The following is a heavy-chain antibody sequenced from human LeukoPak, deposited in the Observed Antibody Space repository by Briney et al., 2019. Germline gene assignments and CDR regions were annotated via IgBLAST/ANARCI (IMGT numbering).Heavy chain of an antibody. CDR1: GGSISSYY. J-gene: IGHJ3*02. CDR2: IYTSGST. V-gene: IGHV4-4*07. D-gene: IGHD4-17*01. CDR3: AGTDYGDYPRAFDI. Sequence: PSETLSPTCTVSGGSISSYYWSWIRQPAGKGLEWIGRIYTSGSTNYNPSLKSRVTMSVDTSKNQFSLKLSSATAADTAVYYCAGTDYGDYPRAFDIWGQGTMVTVSS.